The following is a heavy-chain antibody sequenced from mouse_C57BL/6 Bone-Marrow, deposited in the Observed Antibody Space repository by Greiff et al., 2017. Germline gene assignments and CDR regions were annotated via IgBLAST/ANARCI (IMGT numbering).Heavy chain of an antibody. D-gene: IGHD1-3*01. Sequence: VHLVESGPELVKPGASVKISCKASGYAFSSSWMNWVKQRPGTGLEWIGRIYPGDGDTNYNGKFKGKATLTADKSSSTAYMQLSSLTSEDSAGYFCARPKRYAMDYWGQGTSVTVSS. J-gene: IGHJ4*01. V-gene: IGHV1-82*01. CDR3: ARPKRYAMDY. CDR1: GYAFSSSW. CDR2: IYPGDGDT.